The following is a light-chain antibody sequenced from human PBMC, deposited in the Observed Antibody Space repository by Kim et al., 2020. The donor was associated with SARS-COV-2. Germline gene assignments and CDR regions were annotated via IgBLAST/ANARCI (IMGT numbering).Light chain of an antibody. V-gene: IGKV3-20*01. CDR2: SAS. J-gene: IGKJ1*01. CDR1: QSVSNNY. Sequence: EVVLTQSPGTLSLSPGERATLSCRASQSVSNNYLAWYQQKPGQAPRPLINSASSRATGIPDRFSGSGSGTDFTLTISRLEAEDFAVYYCQQYGSSPRTFGQGTKVDIK. CDR3: QQYGSSPRT.